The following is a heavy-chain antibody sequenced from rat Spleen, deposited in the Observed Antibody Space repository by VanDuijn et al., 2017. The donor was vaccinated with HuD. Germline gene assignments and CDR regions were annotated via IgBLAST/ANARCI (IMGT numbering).Heavy chain of an antibody. CDR1: GFTFSDYN. V-gene: IGHV5-7*01. Sequence: EVQLVESGGGLVQPGRSLKLSCAASGFTFSDYNMAWVRQAPKKGLEWVATIIYDGSSTYYRDSVKGRFTISRDNAKSTLYRQMDSLRSEDTATYYCARRGNSYYFDYWGQGVMVTVSS. CDR3: ARRGNSYYFDY. CDR2: IIYDGSST. J-gene: IGHJ2*01.